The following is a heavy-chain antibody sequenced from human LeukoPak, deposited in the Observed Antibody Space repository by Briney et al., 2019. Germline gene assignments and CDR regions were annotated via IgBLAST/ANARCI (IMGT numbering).Heavy chain of an antibody. V-gene: IGHV4-39*01. Sequence: PSETLSLTCTVSGVSISDILYFWGWIRQPRGKELEWIVTTHYTGETHDNPALKSRVTVSLNTSRNQFSLRLTSMTASAKAIYYCARQRGAGNWYFDLWGRGTLVTVSS. CDR2: THYTGET. D-gene: IGHD3-10*01. CDR3: ARQRGAGNWYFDL. CDR1: GVSISDILYF. J-gene: IGHJ2*01.